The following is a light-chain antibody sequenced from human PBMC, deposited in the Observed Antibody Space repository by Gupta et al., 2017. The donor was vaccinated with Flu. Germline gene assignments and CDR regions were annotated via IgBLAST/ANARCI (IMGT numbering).Light chain of an antibody. V-gene: IGKV3-20*01. CDR2: AAS. Sequence: ELVLTQSPGTLSLSPGERATLSCRASQSVSSTYFAWFQQKPGQAPRLLIYAASSRATGIPDRCSGSGSGTDFTLTISRLEPEDFAVYYCQQYGSSPTFGRGTKVEIK. CDR3: QQYGSSPT. CDR1: QSVSSTY. J-gene: IGKJ1*01.